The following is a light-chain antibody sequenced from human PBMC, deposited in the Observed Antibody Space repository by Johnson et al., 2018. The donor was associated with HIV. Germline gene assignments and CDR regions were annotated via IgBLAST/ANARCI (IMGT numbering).Light chain of an antibody. V-gene: IGLV1-51*02. Sequence: QSVLTQPPSVSAAPGQKVTISCSGSSSNIGNNYVSWYQQLPGTAPKLLIYENNKRPSGIPDRFSGSTSGPSSTLGITGLQTGDESDYYCVTGDSSRSAGLYVFGTGTKVTVL. CDR3: VTGDSSRSAGLYV. CDR1: SSNIGNNY. J-gene: IGLJ1*01. CDR2: ENN.